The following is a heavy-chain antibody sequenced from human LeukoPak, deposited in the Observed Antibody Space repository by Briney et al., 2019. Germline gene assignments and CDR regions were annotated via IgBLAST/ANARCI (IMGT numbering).Heavy chain of an antibody. D-gene: IGHD3-22*01. CDR1: GYTLTELS. CDR2: FDPEDGET. Sequence: GASVKVSCKVSGYTLTELSMHWVRQAPGKGLEWMGGFDPEDGETIYAQKFQGRVTMTEDTSTDTAYMELSSLRSEDTAVYYCATPIYDSSGSSDAFDIWGQGTMVTVSS. V-gene: IGHV1-24*01. J-gene: IGHJ3*02. CDR3: ATPIYDSSGSSDAFDI.